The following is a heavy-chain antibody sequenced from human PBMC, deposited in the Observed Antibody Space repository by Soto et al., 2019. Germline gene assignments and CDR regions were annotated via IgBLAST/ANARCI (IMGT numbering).Heavy chain of an antibody. Sequence: EVQLVESGGGLVQPGGSLRLSCAASGFTFRTYWMSWVRRAPGKGLEWVATMKEDGSEKYYMDSVKGRFTISRDNAKNSPDLQMNSLRTGDTAGYFWARRQVESWGSDYLGQGILVTVSS. V-gene: IGHV3-7*01. D-gene: IGHD7-27*01. CDR1: GFTFRTYW. J-gene: IGHJ4*02. CDR3: ARRQVESWGSDY. CDR2: MKEDGSEK.